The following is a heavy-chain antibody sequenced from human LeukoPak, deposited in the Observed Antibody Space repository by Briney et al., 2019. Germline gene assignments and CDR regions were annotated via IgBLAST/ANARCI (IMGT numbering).Heavy chain of an antibody. J-gene: IGHJ4*02. CDR1: GDSVSSNSAA. CDR3: AGHCSGGSCYSTATLKSL. V-gene: IGHV6-1*01. Sequence: SQTLSLTCAISGDSVSSNSAAWNWIRQSPSRGLEWLGGTYYRSKWYNDYAVSVKSRITINPDTSKNQFSLQLNSVTPEDTAVYYCAGHCSGGSCYSTATLKSLWGQGTLVTVSS. CDR2: TYYRSKWYN. D-gene: IGHD2-15*01.